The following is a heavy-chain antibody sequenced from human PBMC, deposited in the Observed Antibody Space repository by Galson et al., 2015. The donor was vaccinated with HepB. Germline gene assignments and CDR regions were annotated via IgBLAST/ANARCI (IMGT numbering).Heavy chain of an antibody. V-gene: IGHV6-1*01. Sequence: CAISGDSVSSNSAAWNWIRQSPSRGLEWLGRTYYRSKWYNDYAVSVESRITINPDTSKNQFSLQLNSVTPEDTAVYYCARDEEAAFWSGYGNWGQGTLVTVSS. CDR1: GDSVSSNSAA. D-gene: IGHD3-3*01. CDR3: ARDEEAAFWSGYGN. J-gene: IGHJ4*02. CDR2: TYYRSKWYN.